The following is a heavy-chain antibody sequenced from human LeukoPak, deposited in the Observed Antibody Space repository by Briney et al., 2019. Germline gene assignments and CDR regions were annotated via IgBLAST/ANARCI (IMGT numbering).Heavy chain of an antibody. CDR3: AREGVVDTAIID. CDR2: ISSSGSTI. V-gene: IGHV3-48*03. CDR1: GFTFSSYE. D-gene: IGHD5-18*01. Sequence: GGSLGLSCAASGFTFSSYEMNWVRQAPGKGLEWVSYISSSGSTIYHADSVKGRFTISRDNAKNSLYLQMNSLRAEDTAVYYCAREGVVDTAIIDWGQGTLVTVSS. J-gene: IGHJ4*02.